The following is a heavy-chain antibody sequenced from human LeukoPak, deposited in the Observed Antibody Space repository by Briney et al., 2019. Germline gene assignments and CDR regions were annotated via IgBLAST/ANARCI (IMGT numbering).Heavy chain of an antibody. CDR2: ISAYNGNT. Sequence: ASVKVSCKPSGYTFTSYGISWVRQAPAQGLEWMGWISAYNGNTNYAQKLQGRVTMTTDTSTSTAYMELRSLRSDDTAVYYCARVGIAAAGTIDVDYWGQGTLVTVSS. V-gene: IGHV1-18*01. J-gene: IGHJ4*02. CDR1: GYTFTSYG. D-gene: IGHD6-13*01. CDR3: ARVGIAAAGTIDVDY.